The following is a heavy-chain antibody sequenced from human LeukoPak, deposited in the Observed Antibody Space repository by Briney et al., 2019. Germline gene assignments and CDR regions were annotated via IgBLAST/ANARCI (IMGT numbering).Heavy chain of an antibody. CDR1: GFTVSSNY. CDR2: ISSSSSYI. D-gene: IGHD2-2*01. V-gene: IGHV3-21*01. Sequence: GGSLRLSCAASGFTVSSNYMSWVRQAPGKGLEWVSSISSSSSYIYYADSVKGRFTISRDNAKNSLYLQMNSLRAEDTAVYYCARDFEYQLPLDYWGQGTLVTVSS. CDR3: ARDFEYQLPLDY. J-gene: IGHJ4*02.